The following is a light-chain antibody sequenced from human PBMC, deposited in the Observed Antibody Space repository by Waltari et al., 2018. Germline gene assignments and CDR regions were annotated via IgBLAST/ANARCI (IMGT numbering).Light chain of an antibody. Sequence: DIQMTQSPSTLSASVGDRVTIPCRGSQSSSSWLAWYQQKPGKAPKTLIYDASSLESGVPSRFSGSRSGTEFTLTISSLQPDDIATYYCQQYNSYPWTFGQGTKVEI. CDR1: QSSSSW. CDR2: DAS. CDR3: QQYNSYPWT. J-gene: IGKJ1*01. V-gene: IGKV1-5*01.